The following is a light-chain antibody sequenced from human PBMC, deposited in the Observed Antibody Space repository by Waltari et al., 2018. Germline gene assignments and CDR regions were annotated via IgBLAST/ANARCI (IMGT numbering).Light chain of an antibody. J-gene: IGLJ3*02. CDR3: YSTDTSGNHV. CDR2: EDN. CDR1: ALTKKY. V-gene: IGLV3-10*01. Sequence: SYELTQPPSVSVSPGQTARITCSGDALTKKYAYWYQQKSGQAPILIIYEDNRRASGIPERFYGSTSGTLATLTISGAQGDDEGDYYCYSTDTSGNHVFGGGTKLTVL.